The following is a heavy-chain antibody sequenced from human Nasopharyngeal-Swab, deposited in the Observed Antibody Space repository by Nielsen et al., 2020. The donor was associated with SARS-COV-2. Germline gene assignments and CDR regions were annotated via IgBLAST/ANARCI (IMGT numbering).Heavy chain of an antibody. CDR3: ARDNGIGAYFYYGMDI. CDR1: GFTFSSYS. V-gene: IGHV3-21*06. J-gene: IGHJ6*02. D-gene: IGHD3-10*01. Sequence: EGSLRLSCAASGFTFSSYSVNWVRQAPGKGLEWVSSISSSSTYKYYADSVKGRFTISRDNSNNLLHLQMNNLRAEDTAVYYCARDNGIGAYFYYGMDIWGQGTTVTVSS. CDR2: ISSSSTYK.